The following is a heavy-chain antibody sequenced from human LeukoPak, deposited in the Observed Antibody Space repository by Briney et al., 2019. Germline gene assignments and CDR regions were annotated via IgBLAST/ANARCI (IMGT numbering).Heavy chain of an antibody. Sequence: SETLSLTXTVSGGSISSYYWSWIRQPPGKGLEWIGYIYYSGSTNYNPSLKSRVTISVDTSKNQFSLKLSSVTGADTAVYYCAREDYYYMGVWGKGTTVTVSS. CDR2: IYYSGST. J-gene: IGHJ6*03. V-gene: IGHV4-59*01. CDR1: GGSISSYY. CDR3: AREDYYYMGV.